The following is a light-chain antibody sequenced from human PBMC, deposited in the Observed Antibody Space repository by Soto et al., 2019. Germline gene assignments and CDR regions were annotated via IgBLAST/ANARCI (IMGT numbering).Light chain of an antibody. V-gene: IGKV3-20*01. Sequence: ELVLTQSPGTLSLSPGDRATLSGLASQSVSSTYLAWYQQKPGEATRLLVYGASSRATCIPDRFSGSGSGTNFTLTISRLEPEDIAVYYCQQYASSPTTFGGGTKVEIK. J-gene: IGKJ4*01. CDR2: GAS. CDR1: QSVSSTY. CDR3: QQYASSPTT.